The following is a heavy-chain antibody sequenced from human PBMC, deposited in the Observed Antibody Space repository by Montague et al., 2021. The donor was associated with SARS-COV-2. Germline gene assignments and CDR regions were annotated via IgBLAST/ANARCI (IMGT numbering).Heavy chain of an antibody. V-gene: IGHV4-59*11. J-gene: IGHJ2*01. Sequence: SETLSLTCTVSGASIGSHYWSWIRQPPGKGLEWIGYVYHSGSTNYNPSLKSRVTISVDTSKSRFSLKLNSVTSADTAVYYCARDSPDSGGYHVYFDLWGRGTMVTVSS. CDR1: GASIGSHY. D-gene: IGHD3-22*01. CDR2: VYHSGST. CDR3: ARDSPDSGGYHVYFDL.